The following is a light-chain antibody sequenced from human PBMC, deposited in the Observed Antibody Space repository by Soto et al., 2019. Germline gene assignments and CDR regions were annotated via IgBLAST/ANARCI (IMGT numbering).Light chain of an antibody. Sequence: QSALTQAASVSGSPEQTITISCTGTSSDVGGYNYVSWYQQHPGKAPKLMIYEVSNRPSGVSNRFSGSMSGNTASLTISGLQAEDEADYYCSPYTRSSSLPGFGTGTKAAVL. CDR2: EVS. J-gene: IGLJ1*01. CDR3: SPYTRSSSLPG. CDR1: SSDVGGYNY. V-gene: IGLV2-14*01.